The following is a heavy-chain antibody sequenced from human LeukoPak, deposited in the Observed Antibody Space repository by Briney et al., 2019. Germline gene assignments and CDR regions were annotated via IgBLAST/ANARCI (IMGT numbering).Heavy chain of an antibody. CDR3: AKDLGRYRNNFFDY. Sequence: GGSLRLSCAASGFTFSSYAMSWVRQAPGKGLEWVSGISGSGGGTYYADSVSGRFTIFRDNPKNTLYLQMNSLRAEDTAVYYCAKDLGRYRNNFFDYWGQGNLVTVSS. V-gene: IGHV3-23*01. CDR1: GFTFSSYA. J-gene: IGHJ4*02. CDR2: ISGSGGGT. D-gene: IGHD1-26*01.